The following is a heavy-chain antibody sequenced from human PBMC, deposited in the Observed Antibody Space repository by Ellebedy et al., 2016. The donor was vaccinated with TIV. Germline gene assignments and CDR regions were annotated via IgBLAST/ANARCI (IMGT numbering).Heavy chain of an antibody. CDR2: ISGSGGTT. CDR1: GITFSSYA. V-gene: IGHV3-23*01. J-gene: IGHJ4*02. CDR3: ASIRTDNDY. D-gene: IGHD2-15*01. Sequence: GGSLRLSCAASGITFSSYAMNWVRQAPGKGLEWVSGISGSGGTTFYADSVKGRFTISRDNSKNTLYLQMNSLRAEDTAVYYCASIRTDNDYWGQGTLVIVSS.